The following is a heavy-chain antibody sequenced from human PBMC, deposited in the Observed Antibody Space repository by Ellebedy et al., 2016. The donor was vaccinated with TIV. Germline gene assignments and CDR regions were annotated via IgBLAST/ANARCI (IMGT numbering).Heavy chain of an antibody. Sequence: SVKVSXKASRFTFTSSAVQWVRQARGQRLEWIGWIVVGSGNTNYAQKFQERVTITRDMSTSTVYMELSSLRSEDTAVYYCARDFRSAFDIWGQGTMVTVSS. V-gene: IGHV1-58*01. J-gene: IGHJ3*02. CDR1: RFTFTSSA. CDR2: IVVGSGNT. CDR3: ARDFRSAFDI.